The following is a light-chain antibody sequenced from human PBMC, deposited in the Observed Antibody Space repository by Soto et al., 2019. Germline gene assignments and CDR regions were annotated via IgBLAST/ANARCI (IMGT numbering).Light chain of an antibody. J-gene: IGKJ1*01. CDR1: QDVSND. V-gene: IGKV1-17*02. Sequence: DIQMTQSPPSLSASVGDRVTITCRASQDVSNDLGWFQQKPGKAPKRLIFGASNLETGVPSRFSGTGYGTAFIITITNLQPEHFATYYSLQHTYIRSFGQGTQV. CDR2: GAS. CDR3: LQHTYIRS.